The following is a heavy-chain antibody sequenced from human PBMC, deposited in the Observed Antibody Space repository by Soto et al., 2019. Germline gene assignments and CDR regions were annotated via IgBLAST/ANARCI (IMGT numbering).Heavy chain of an antibody. J-gene: IGHJ3*02. CDR2: INPKEGSI. CDR1: GYIFTNYY. V-gene: IGHV1-46*03. D-gene: IGHD3-10*01. CDR3: AREAMVRSHASAI. Sequence: ASVKVSCKASGYIFTNYYIHWVRQAPGQGLEWMGIINPKEGSISYAQKFQGRVSMTRDTSTSTVYMELSSLRSEDTAVYYCAREAMVRSHASAIWGQGTVVTVSS.